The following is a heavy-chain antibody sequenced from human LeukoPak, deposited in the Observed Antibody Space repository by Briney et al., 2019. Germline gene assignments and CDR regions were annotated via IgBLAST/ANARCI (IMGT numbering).Heavy chain of an antibody. CDR2: MFTSGNT. D-gene: IGHD6-6*01. Sequence: SETLSHTCSVSGGSIRSGYYFWSGVREPGGKGMEGCGRMFTSGNTNYTPSLQHRVTISADTSNNDFSLTLSSVTATDTAVYYCARGLAFDASGGSSYYMDVWGKGTTVTLSS. CDR1: GGSIRSGYYF. CDR3: ARGLAFDASGGSSYYMDV. V-gene: IGHV4-61*02. J-gene: IGHJ6*03.